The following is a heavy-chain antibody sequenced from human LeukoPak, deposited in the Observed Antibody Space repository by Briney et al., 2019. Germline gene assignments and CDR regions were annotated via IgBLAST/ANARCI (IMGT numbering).Heavy chain of an antibody. V-gene: IGHV4-59*01. D-gene: IGHD6-6*01. Sequence: SETLSLTRTVSGGSLSSYYWSWIRQPPGRGLEWIAYIHHSGSTDYNPSLKSRVTMSVDTSTTQVSLRLSSVTAADTAVYYCARHSSSSGGAFDVWGQGTVVTVSS. CDR2: IHHSGST. CDR3: ARHSSSSGGAFDV. J-gene: IGHJ3*01. CDR1: GGSLSSYY.